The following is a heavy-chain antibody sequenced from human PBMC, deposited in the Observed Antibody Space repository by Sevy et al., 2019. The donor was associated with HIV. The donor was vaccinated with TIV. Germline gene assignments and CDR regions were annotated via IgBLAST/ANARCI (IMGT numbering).Heavy chain of an antibody. CDR1: GFTLSTYP. J-gene: IGHJ4*02. V-gene: IGHV3-30-3*01. CDR2: ISYDGSNK. Sequence: GGSLRLSCAASGFTLSTYPMHWVRQAPGKGLEWVALISYDGSNKYYADSVKGRFTISRDNSKNTLYLQMNSLTAEDTAVFYCATSDPQGIAVPGDYWGQGTLVTVSS. CDR3: ATSDPQGIAVPGDY. D-gene: IGHD6-19*01.